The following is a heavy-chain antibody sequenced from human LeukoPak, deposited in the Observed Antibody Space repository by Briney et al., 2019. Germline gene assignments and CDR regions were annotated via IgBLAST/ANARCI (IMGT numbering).Heavy chain of an antibody. J-gene: IGHJ5*02. CDR2: ISAYNGST. V-gene: IGHV1-18*04. CDR1: GYTFTGYY. Sequence: ASVKVSCKASGYTFTGYYMHWVRQAPGQGLEWMGWISAYNGSTNYAQKLQGRVTMTTDTSTSTAYMELRSLRSDDTAVYYCARVPLHYDILTGYYMGGWFDPWGQGTLVTVSS. D-gene: IGHD3-9*01. CDR3: ARVPLHYDILTGYYMGGWFDP.